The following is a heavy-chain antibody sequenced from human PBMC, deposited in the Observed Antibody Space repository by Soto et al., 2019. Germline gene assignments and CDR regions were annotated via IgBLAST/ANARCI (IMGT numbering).Heavy chain of an antibody. CDR2: ISWNSGSI. Sequence: GGSLRLSCAASGFTFDDYAMHWVRQAPGKGLEWVSGISWNSGSIGYADSVKGRFTISRDNAKNSLYLQMNSLRAEDTALYDCAKVGIKVKIVATIIGAFDIWGQGTMVTVSS. D-gene: IGHD5-12*01. CDR3: AKVGIKVKIVATIIGAFDI. J-gene: IGHJ3*02. CDR1: GFTFDDYA. V-gene: IGHV3-9*01.